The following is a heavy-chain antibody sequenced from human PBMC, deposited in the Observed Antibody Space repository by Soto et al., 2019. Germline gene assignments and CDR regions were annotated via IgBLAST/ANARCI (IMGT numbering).Heavy chain of an antibody. V-gene: IGHV4-34*01. CDR3: ASTITIFGVAIAPEQYGMDV. J-gene: IGHJ6*02. Sequence: QVQLQQWGAGLLKPSETLSLTCAVYGGSFSGYYWSWIRQPPGKGLEWIGEINHSGGNNYNPSLKTRVTMSIDTSKDQFSLKMSSVTAADTAVYYCASTITIFGVAIAPEQYGMDVWGQGTTVTVSS. CDR1: GGSFSGYY. D-gene: IGHD3-3*01. CDR2: INHSGGN.